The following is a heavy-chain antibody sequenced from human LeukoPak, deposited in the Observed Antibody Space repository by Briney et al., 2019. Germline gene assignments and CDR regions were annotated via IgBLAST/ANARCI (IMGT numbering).Heavy chain of an antibody. CDR3: ARGRGDISARPFFDSR. CDR1: GFTLTTYS. V-gene: IGHV3-64*01. CDR2: ISRNGETT. D-gene: IGHD3-16*02. J-gene: IGHJ4*02. Sequence: GGSLRLSCAGSGFTLTTYSMHWVRQAPGKGLEYVAGISRNGETTYYATSVKGRFNISRDNSKNTVYLQMGSLRTEDTGVYYCARGRGDISARPFFDSRGGQGSPVTVSS.